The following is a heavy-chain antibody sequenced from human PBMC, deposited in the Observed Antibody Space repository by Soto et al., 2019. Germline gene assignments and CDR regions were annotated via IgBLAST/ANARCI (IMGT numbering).Heavy chain of an antibody. V-gene: IGHV1-69*06. CDR1: GGTFSSYA. J-gene: IGHJ6*02. Sequence: QVQLVQSGAEVKKPGSSVKVSCKASGGTFSSYAISWVRQAPGQGLEWMGGSIPSFGTANYAQKFQGRVTITADKSTSTAYMELSSLRSEDTAVYYCASGDIVVVPAAAKYYYYGMDVWGQGTTVTVSS. CDR3: ASGDIVVVPAAAKYYYYGMDV. CDR2: SIPSFGTA. D-gene: IGHD2-2*01.